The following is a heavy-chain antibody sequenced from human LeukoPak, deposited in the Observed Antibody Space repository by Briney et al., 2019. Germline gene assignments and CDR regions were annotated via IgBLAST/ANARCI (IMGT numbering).Heavy chain of an antibody. Sequence: GGSLRLSCAASGFTFNTYAMSWVRQAPGKGLEWVSGISGTGGSTYYADSVKGRFTISRDNFKNTLYLQMNSLRAEDTAVYYCAKSSSGWYFFDYWGQGTLVTVSS. CDR1: GFTFNTYA. J-gene: IGHJ4*02. CDR3: AKSSSGWYFFDY. CDR2: ISGTGGST. D-gene: IGHD6-19*01. V-gene: IGHV3-23*01.